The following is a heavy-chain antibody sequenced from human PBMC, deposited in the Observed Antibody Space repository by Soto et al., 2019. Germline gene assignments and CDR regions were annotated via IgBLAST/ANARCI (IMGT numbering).Heavy chain of an antibody. Sequence: WGSRRLSCAASGFPFSSYWMSWVRQAPGKGLEWVANIKQDGSEKYYVDSVKGRLTISRDNAKNSLYLQMNSLRAEDTAVYYCARVRGYSYGWRYYYYYGREVWGQGTTVSVSS. CDR2: IKQDGSEK. D-gene: IGHD5-18*01. CDR3: ARVRGYSYGWRYYYYYGREV. CDR1: GFPFSSYW. J-gene: IGHJ6*02. V-gene: IGHV3-7*01.